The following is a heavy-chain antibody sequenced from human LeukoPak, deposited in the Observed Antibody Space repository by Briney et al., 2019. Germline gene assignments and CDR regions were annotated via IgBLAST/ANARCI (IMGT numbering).Heavy chain of an antibody. J-gene: IGHJ4*02. CDR2: ISGDGDTT. Sequence: GGSLRLSCAASGFTLTTYAMTWVRQAPGKGLEWVSGISGDGDTTYYADSVKGRFTISRDNSKNTLYLQMNSLRAEDTAVYYTTAGRGYWGQGTLVTVSS. CDR3: TAGRGY. V-gene: IGHV3-23*01. D-gene: IGHD6-19*01. CDR1: GFTLTTYA.